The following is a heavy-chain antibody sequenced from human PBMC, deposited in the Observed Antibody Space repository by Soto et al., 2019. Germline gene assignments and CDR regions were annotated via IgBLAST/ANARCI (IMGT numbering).Heavy chain of an antibody. D-gene: IGHD3-10*01. CDR2: ISAYNGNT. CDR3: ARDQESITDRILQY. Sequence: VASVKVSCKXSGDTFASFGFSWVRQAPGQGLEWLGWISAYNGNTHYAQKVRDRVTLTTDTSTNTAYMELRSLTSDDTAVYYCARDQESITDRILQYWGQGTRVTVSS. J-gene: IGHJ4*02. CDR1: GDTFASFG. V-gene: IGHV1-18*01.